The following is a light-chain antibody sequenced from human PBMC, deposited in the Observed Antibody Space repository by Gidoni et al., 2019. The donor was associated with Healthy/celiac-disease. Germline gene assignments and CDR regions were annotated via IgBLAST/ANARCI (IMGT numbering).Light chain of an antibody. CDR3: YQYNIWPRLT. J-gene: IGKJ4*01. V-gene: IGKV3-15*01. CDR1: QSVRSN. CDR2: GAS. Sequence: EIVMTQSPATLSVSPGDRATLSCRASQSVRSNLAWYQQKPGQAPRLLIYGASTRATGIPARFSGSGSATAFTLLISSLQSDDVAVSYCYQYNIWPRLTFGGGTKVEIK.